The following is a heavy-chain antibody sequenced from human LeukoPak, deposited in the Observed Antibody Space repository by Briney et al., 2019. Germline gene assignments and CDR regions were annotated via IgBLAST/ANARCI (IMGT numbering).Heavy chain of an antibody. J-gene: IGHJ6*03. CDR2: ISWNSGSI. CDR3: AKCRGGRGYCYYYMDV. Sequence: GRSLRLSCAASGFTFDDYAMHWVRQAPGKGLEWVSGISWNSGSIGYADSVKGRFTISRDNAKNSLYLQMNSLRAEDTALYYCAKCRGGRGYCYYYMDVWGKATTVTVSS. D-gene: IGHD2-21*01. CDR1: GFTFDDYA. V-gene: IGHV3-9*01.